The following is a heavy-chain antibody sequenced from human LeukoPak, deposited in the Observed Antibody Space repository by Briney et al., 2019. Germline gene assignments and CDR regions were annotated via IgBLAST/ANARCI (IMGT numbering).Heavy chain of an antibody. CDR3: AEGLGYYDFWSGYSPFDP. CDR1: GGSFSGYY. D-gene: IGHD3-3*01. J-gene: IGHJ5*02. Sequence: PSETLSLTCAVYGGSFSGYYWRWIRQPPGKGLEWIGEINHSGSTNYNPSLKSRVTISVDTSKNQFSPKLSSVTAADTAVYYCAEGLGYYDFWSGYSPFDPWGQGTLVTVSS. CDR2: INHSGST. V-gene: IGHV4-34*01.